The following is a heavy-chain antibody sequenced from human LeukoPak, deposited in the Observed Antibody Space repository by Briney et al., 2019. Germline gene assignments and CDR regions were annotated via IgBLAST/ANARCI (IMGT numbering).Heavy chain of an antibody. CDR2: IYYSGST. V-gene: IGHV4-30-4*08. CDR1: GGSISSGDYY. CDR3: ARPFYYGSGSYRGRPAPAYFDY. D-gene: IGHD3-10*01. J-gene: IGHJ4*02. Sequence: SETLSLTCTVSGGSISSGDYYWSWIRQPPGKGLEWIGYIYYSGSTYYNPSLKSRVTISVDTSKNQFSLKLSSVTAADTAVYYCARPFYYGSGSYRGRPAPAYFDYWGQGTLVTVSS.